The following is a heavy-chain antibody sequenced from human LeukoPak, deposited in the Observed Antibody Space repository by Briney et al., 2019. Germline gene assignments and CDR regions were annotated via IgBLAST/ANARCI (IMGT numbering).Heavy chain of an antibody. J-gene: IGHJ6*03. CDR2: IIPIFGTA. CDR3: AKSPFPPHHNAYSYMDV. Sequence: GSSVKVPCKASGGTFSSYAISWVRQAPGQGLEWMGGIIPIFGTANYAQKFQGRVTITADESTSTAYMELSSLSSEDTTVYYVAKSPFPPHHNAYSYMDVWGKGPTVTVSS. V-gene: IGHV1-69*01. CDR1: GGTFSSYA. D-gene: IGHD1-1*01.